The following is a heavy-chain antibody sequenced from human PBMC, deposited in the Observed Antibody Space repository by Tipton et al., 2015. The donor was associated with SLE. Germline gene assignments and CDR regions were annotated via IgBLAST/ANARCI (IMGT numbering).Heavy chain of an antibody. CDR2: IYHSGST. D-gene: IGHD3-3*01. CDR1: GYSISSGYY. V-gene: IGHV4-38-2*01. CDR3: ARVVGDDEEWAPFYYYGMDV. Sequence: LRLSCAVSGYSISSGYYWGWIRQPPGKGLGWIGSIYHSGSTYYNPSLKSRVTISVDTSKNQFSLKLSSVTAADTAVYYCARVVGDDEEWAPFYYYGMDVWGQGTTVTVSS. J-gene: IGHJ6*02.